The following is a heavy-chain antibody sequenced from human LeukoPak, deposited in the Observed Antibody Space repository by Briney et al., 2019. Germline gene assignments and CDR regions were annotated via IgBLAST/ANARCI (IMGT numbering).Heavy chain of an antibody. J-gene: IGHJ4*02. CDR2: IRYDGSNK. Sequence: GGSLRLSCAASGFTFGSYGMHWVRQAPGKGLEWVAFIRYDGSNKYYADSVKGRFTISRDNSKNTLYLQMNSLRAEDTAVYYCAKDRWAFAHCSGGSCPFHYWGQGTLVTVSS. CDR3: AKDRWAFAHCSGGSCPFHY. CDR1: GFTFGSYG. V-gene: IGHV3-30*02. D-gene: IGHD2-15*01.